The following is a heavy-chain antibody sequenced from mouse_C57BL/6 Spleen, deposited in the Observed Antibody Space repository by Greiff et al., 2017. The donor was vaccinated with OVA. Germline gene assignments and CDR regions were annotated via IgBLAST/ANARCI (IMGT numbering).Heavy chain of an antibody. CDR2: INPSNGGT. CDR1: GYTFTSYW. J-gene: IGHJ1*03. D-gene: IGHD1-1*01. Sequence: VQLQQPGTELVKPGASVKLSCKASGYTFTSYWMHWVKQRPGQGLEWIGNINPSNGGTNYNEKFKSKATLTVDKSSSTAYMQLSSLTSEDSAVYDCAREDYYGSRYFDVWGTGTTVTVSS. V-gene: IGHV1-53*01. CDR3: AREDYYGSRYFDV.